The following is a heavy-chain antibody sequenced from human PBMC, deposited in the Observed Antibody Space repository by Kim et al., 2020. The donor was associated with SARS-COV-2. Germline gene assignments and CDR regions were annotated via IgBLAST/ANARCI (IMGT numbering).Heavy chain of an antibody. D-gene: IGHD5-12*01. V-gene: IGHV3-23*01. Sequence: SVKGRFTISRDNSKNTLYLQMNSLRAEDTAVYYCAKDPVSGYEDGDAFDIWGQGTMVTVSS. CDR3: AKDPVSGYEDGDAFDI. J-gene: IGHJ3*02.